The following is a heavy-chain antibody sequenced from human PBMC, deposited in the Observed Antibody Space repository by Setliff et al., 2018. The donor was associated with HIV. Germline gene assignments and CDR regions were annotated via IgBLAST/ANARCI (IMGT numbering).Heavy chain of an antibody. J-gene: IGHJ6*02. CDR2: INPSGGGT. V-gene: IGHV1-46*01. D-gene: IGHD6-13*01. Sequence: ASVKVSCKASGYTFTSYYIHWVRQAPGQGLEWMGIINPSGGGTTYAQKFQGRVTMTRNTSISTAYMELSSLRSDDTAVYYCASSWSRIRYYGMDVWGQGTTVTVSS. CDR1: GYTFTSYY. CDR3: ASSWSRIRYYGMDV.